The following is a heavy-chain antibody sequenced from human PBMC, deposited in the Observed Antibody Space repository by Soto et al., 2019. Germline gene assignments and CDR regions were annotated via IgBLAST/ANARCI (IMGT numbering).Heavy chain of an antibody. J-gene: IGHJ6*02. Sequence: IFSYTVSELTFRNYGMHWVRKAPGKGLEWVAVISYDVINKYYADSVKGRFTISRDNSKNTLYLQMNSLRAEDTAVYYCAKELTDSGYYYYYGIDVWGQGTTVTVSS. CDR3: AKELTDSGYYYYYGIDV. V-gene: IGHV3-30*18. CDR1: ELTFRNYG. CDR2: ISYDVINK. D-gene: IGHD5-12*01.